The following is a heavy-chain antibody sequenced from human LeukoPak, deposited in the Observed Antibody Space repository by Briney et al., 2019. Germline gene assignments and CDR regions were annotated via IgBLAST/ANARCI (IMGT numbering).Heavy chain of an antibody. D-gene: IGHD2-2*01. CDR1: GYTFTGYY. CDR3: ARDRGVPAASFDY. CDR2: INPNSSGT. V-gene: IGHV1-2*02. J-gene: IGHJ4*02. Sequence: ASVKVSCKASGYTFTGYYMHWVRQAPGQGLEWMGWINPNSSGTNYAQKFQGRVTMTRDTSISTAYMELSRLRSDDTAVYYCARDRGVPAASFDYWGQGTLVTVSS.